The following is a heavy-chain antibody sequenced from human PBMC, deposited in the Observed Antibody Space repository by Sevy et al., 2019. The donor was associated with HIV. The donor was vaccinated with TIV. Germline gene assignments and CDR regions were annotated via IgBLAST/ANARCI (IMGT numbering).Heavy chain of an antibody. J-gene: IGHJ4*02. V-gene: IGHV3-23*01. CDR2: ISGRGGST. Sequence: GGSLRLSCAASGFTFSSYAMSWVRQAPGKGLEWVSAISGRGGSTYYADSVKGRFTISRDNSKNTLYLQMNSLRAEDTAVYYCAKEGYCSSTTCYLNYWGQGTLVTVSS. CDR3: AKEGYCSSTTCYLNY. CDR1: GFTFSSYA. D-gene: IGHD2-2*01.